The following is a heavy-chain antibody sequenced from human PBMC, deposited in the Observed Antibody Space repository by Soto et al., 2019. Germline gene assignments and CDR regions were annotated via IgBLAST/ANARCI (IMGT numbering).Heavy chain of an antibody. V-gene: IGHV3-21*01. D-gene: IGHD6-13*01. CDR3: ARDQEKEQPAHFGMDV. CDR1: VFTFSSYS. J-gene: IGHJ6*02. CDR2: ISSSSSYI. Sequence: KAGGSLRLSCAASVFTFSSYSMNWVRQAPGKGLEWVSSISSSSSYIYYADSVKGRFTISRDNAKNSLYLQMNSLRAEDTAVYYCARDQEKEQPAHFGMDVWGQGTTVTVSS.